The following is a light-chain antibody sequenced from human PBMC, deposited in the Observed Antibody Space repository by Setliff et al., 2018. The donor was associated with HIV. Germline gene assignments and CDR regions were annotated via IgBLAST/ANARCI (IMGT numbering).Light chain of an antibody. CDR1: SSDLGSYHL. CDR2: EGS. J-gene: IGLJ1*01. CDR3: CSYVAGSHYV. Sequence: QSALAQPASVSGSPGQSITISCTGTSSDLGSYHLVSWYQHHPGKAPKLMIYEGSQRPSGVSTRFSGSTSGDTASLTIAGLHAEDEADYYCCSYVAGSHYVFGTGTKVTVL. V-gene: IGLV2-23*01.